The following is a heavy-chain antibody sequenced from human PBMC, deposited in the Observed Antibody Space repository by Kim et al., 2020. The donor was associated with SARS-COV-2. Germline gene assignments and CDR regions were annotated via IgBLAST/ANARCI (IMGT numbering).Heavy chain of an antibody. Sequence: SETLSLTCAVSGGSFRGYYWTWIRQSPGKGLEWIGEINHSGNTNYNPSLKSRVTISVDTSKNQFSLKLSSVTAADTAVYFCARNLVITVFGVAEDYGMDVWGQGTTVIVSS. CDR3: ARNLVITVFGVAEDYGMDV. CDR1: GGSFRGYY. D-gene: IGHD3-3*01. J-gene: IGHJ6*02. V-gene: IGHV4-34*01. CDR2: INHSGNT.